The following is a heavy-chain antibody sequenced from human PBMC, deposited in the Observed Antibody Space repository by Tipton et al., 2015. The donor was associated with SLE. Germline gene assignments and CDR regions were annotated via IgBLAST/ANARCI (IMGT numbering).Heavy chain of an antibody. Sequence: SLRLSCAASGFSVNTMFMSWVRQAPGKGLEWVSTLYSGGSTYYADSVKGRFTISRHDSKNTLFLQMNRLRPDDTAAYYCAKNRGITYHYFYYMDVWGKGTTVTVSS. CDR2: LYSGGST. V-gene: IGHV3-53*04. J-gene: IGHJ6*03. CDR3: AKNRGITYHYFYYMDV. CDR1: GFSVNTMF. D-gene: IGHD3-16*01.